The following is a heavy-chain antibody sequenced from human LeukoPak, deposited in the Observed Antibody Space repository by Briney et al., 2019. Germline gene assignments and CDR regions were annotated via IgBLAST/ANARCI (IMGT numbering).Heavy chain of an antibody. D-gene: IGHD6-13*01. CDR3: ARVQAGSSWYGYYYYYGMDV. J-gene: IGHJ6*02. Sequence: SETLSLTCTVSGGSISSYYWCWIRQPPGKGLEWIGYIYYSGSTNYNPSLKSRVTISVDTSKNQFSLKLSSVTAADTAVYYCARVQAGSSWYGYYYYYGMDVWGQGTTVTVSS. V-gene: IGHV4-59*08. CDR2: IYYSGST. CDR1: GGSISSYY.